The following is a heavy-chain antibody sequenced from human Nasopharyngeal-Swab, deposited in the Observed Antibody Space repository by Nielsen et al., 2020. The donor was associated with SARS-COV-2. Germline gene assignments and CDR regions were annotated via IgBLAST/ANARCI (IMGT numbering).Heavy chain of an antibody. CDR1: GFTFNNNA. CDR2: IKQDGSEK. D-gene: IGHD2-15*01. V-gene: IGHV3-7*01. J-gene: IGHJ6*02. CDR3: ARDLHCSGGSCYSYGMDV. Sequence: GGSLRLSCLASGFTFNNNAMTWVRQAPGKGLEWVANIKQDGSEKYYVDSVKGRFTISRDNAKNSLYLQMNSLRAEDTAVYYCARDLHCSGGSCYSYGMDVWGQGTTVTVSS.